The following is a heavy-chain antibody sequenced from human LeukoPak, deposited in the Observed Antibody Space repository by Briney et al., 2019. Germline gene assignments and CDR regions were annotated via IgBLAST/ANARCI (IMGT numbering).Heavy chain of an antibody. J-gene: IGHJ5*02. V-gene: IGHV4-59*11. CDR3: ARMGYSYGYNWFDP. CDR2: TYYSVST. D-gene: IGHD5-18*01. Sequence: KPAETLSLTCSVSGGSISTHYWSWIRQPPGKGLEWIGYTYYSVSTNYNPSLKSRVTISVDTSKNQFSLKLSSVTAADTAVYYCARMGYSYGYNWFDPWGQGTLVTVSS. CDR1: GGSISTHY.